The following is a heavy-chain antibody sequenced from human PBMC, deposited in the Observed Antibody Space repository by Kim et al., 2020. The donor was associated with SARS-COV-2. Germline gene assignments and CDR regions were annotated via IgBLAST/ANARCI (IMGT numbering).Heavy chain of an antibody. D-gene: IGHD3-10*01. CDR1: GYTLTELS. CDR2: FDPEDGET. CDR3: ATVSYYYGSGSYPRRSNWFDP. Sequence: ASVKVSCKVSGYTLTELSMHWVRQAPGKGLEWMGGFDPEDGETIYAQKFQGRVTMTEDTSTDTAYMELSSLRSEDTAVYYCATVSYYYGSGSYPRRSNWFDPWGQGTLVTVSS. J-gene: IGHJ5*02. V-gene: IGHV1-24*01.